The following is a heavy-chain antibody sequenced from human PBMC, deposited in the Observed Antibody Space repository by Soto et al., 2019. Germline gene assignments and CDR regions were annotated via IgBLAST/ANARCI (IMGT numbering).Heavy chain of an antibody. V-gene: IGHV1-69*01. Sequence: QVQPVQSGAEVKKLGSSVKVSCKTSGVTLPKYGINWVRQAPGQGLEWMGGIIPFYGTTHYAQKFQGRVTVTPDESTRKVSVEASCLTSKHRALYYCAGGEMGARAVHYDFFTKVGGMVYGLDVWGQGTTVTVSS. J-gene: IGHJ6*02. CDR2: IIPFYGTT. CDR1: GVTLPKYG. CDR3: AGGEMGARAVHYDFFTKVGGMVYGLDV. D-gene: IGHD3-3*01.